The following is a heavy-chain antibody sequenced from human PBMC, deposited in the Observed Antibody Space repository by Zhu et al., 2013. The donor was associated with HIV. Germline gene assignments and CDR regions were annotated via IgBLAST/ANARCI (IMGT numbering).Heavy chain of an antibody. CDR3: ARGRNFWGYYGMDV. CDR2: MNPNSGNT. J-gene: IGHJ6*02. V-gene: IGHV1-8*01. CDR1: GYTFTTYD. Sequence: QVHLVQSGAEVKEPGASVKVSCKASGYTFTTYDINWVRQATGQGLEWMGWMNPNSGNTGYAQKFQGRVTMTRNTSISTAYMELSSLRSEDTAVYYCARGRNFWGYYGMDVWGQGTTVTVSS. D-gene: IGHD3-3*01.